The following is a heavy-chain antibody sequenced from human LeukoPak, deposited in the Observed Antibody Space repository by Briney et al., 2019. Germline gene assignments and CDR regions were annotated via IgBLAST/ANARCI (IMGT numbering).Heavy chain of an antibody. V-gene: IGHV4-4*07. CDR2: IYTCGNT. CDR1: GGSISSYY. CDR3: VRAPSSSSRPFDY. D-gene: IGHD6-6*01. Sequence: SETLSLTCTVSGGSISSYYWSWLRQPAGKGLEWIGRIYTCGNTNYNPSLKSRLNMSVDTSKNWFSLKLSSVTAADTALYYCVRAPSSSSRPFDYWGQGTLVTVSS. J-gene: IGHJ4*02.